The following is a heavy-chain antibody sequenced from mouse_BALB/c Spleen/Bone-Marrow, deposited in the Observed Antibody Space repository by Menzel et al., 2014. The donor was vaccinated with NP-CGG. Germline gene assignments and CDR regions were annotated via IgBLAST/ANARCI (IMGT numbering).Heavy chain of an antibody. J-gene: IGHJ4*01. V-gene: IGHV14-3*02. CDR1: GFNTKDTY. CDR2: IDPANGNT. Sequence: VRLKESGAELVKPGASVKLSCTASGFNTKDTYMHWVKQRPEQGLEWIGRIDPANGNTKYDPKFQGKATITADTSSNTAYLQLSSLTSEDTAVYYCARLGNYGPSYAMDYWGQGTSVTVSS. D-gene: IGHD2-1*01. CDR3: ARLGNYGPSYAMDY.